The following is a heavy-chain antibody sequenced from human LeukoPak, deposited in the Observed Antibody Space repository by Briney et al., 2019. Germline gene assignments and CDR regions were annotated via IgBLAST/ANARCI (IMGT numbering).Heavy chain of an antibody. CDR1: GGSISSSSYY. D-gene: IGHD3-10*01. CDR2: IYYSGST. Sequence: PSETLSLTCTVSGGSISSSSYYWGWIRQPPGKGLEWIGSIYYSGSTYYNPSLKSRVTISVDTSKNQFSLKLSSVTAADTAVYYCARAHGAPSEWFDPWGQGTLVTVSS. V-gene: IGHV4-39*07. J-gene: IGHJ5*02. CDR3: ARAHGAPSEWFDP.